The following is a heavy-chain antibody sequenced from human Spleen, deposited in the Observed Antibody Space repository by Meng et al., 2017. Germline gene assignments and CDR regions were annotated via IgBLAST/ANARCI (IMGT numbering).Heavy chain of an antibody. CDR1: GYTFTSYY. CDR2: VIPRDGRT. Sequence: QGQLVQSGAEVKKPGASVGISCKASGYTFTSYYMHWVRQTPGQGLEWMGIVIPRDGRTTYAQKFQDRVAMTSDTSTSTVYMDLSSLRSEDTAVYYCARGNSNRGSTYYFDYWGQGTLVTVSS. V-gene: IGHV1-46*01. CDR3: ARGNSNRGSTYYFDY. J-gene: IGHJ4*02. D-gene: IGHD4-23*01.